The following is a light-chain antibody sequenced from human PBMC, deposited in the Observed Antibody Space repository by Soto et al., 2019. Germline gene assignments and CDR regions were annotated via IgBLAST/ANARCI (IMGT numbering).Light chain of an antibody. CDR1: QSVDSNS. CDR2: GAS. V-gene: IGKV3-20*01. Sequence: EFVLTQSPGALSVSPGETVTLSCRASQSVDSNSLAWYHHKPGLAPRLLIFGASTRATRIPDRFSGSGSGTDFTLTISRLEPEDSGLYYCQQYVASPLTCGGGTRVEMK. CDR3: QQYVASPLT. J-gene: IGKJ4*01.